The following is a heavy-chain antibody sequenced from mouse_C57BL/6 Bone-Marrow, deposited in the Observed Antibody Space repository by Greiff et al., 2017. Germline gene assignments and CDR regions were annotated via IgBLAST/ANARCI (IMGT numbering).Heavy chain of an antibody. CDR1: GFTFSDYY. CDR3: ARPEGYFDF. V-gene: IGHV5-12*01. J-gene: IGHJ1*03. Sequence: DVKLVESGGGLVQPGGSLKLSCAASGFTFSDYYMYWVRQTPEKRLEWVAYISNGGGSTYYPDTVKGRFTISRDNAKNTLYLHMSRLKSEDTAMYYCARPEGYFDFWGTGTTVTVSS. CDR2: ISNGGGST.